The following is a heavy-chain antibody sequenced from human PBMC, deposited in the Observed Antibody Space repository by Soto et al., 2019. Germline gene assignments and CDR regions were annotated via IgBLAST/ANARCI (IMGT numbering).Heavy chain of an antibody. CDR2: IYYSGST. V-gene: IGHV4-59*01. J-gene: IGHJ4*02. Sequence: SETLSLTCTVSGGSISSYYWSWIRQPPGKGLEWIGYIYYSGSTNYNPSLKSRVTISVDTSKNQFSLKLSSVTAADTAVYYCGSRYGPSEFDHWGQGSLVTVSS. CDR3: GSRYGPSEFDH. D-gene: IGHD3-9*01. CDR1: GGSISSYY.